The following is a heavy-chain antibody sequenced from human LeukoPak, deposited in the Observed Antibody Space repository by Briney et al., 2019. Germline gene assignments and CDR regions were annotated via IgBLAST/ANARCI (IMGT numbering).Heavy chain of an antibody. CDR2: ISYDGSNK. D-gene: IGHD5-18*01. V-gene: IGHV3-30-3*01. CDR1: GLTVSSYA. Sequence: GGSLRLSCAASGLTVSSYAMHWVREAPRERLEWVAVISYDGSNKYYADSVKGRFTISRDNSKNTLYLQMNSLRAEDTAVYYCARAGDTALDYWGQGTLVTVSS. CDR3: ARAGDTALDY. J-gene: IGHJ4*02.